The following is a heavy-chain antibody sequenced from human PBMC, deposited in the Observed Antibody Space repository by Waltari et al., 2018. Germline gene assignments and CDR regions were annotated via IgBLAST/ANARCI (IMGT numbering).Heavy chain of an antibody. CDR3: ARDPTGGMGYFDY. Sequence: VQLVQSGAEVKKPGSSVKVSCRASGGTLRSYAIRWVGQAPGQGLEWMWGIIPIFGTANYAQKFQGRVTITTDESTSTAYMELSSLRSEDTAVYYCARDPTGGMGYFDYWGQGTLVTVSS. CDR1: GGTLRSYA. J-gene: IGHJ4*02. CDR2: IIPIFGTA. D-gene: IGHD3-16*01. V-gene: IGHV1-69*05.